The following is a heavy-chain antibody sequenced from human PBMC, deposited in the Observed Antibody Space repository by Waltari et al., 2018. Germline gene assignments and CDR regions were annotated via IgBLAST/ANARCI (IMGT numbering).Heavy chain of an antibody. CDR3: ASYGDYWYFDL. Sequence: QVQLVESGGGVVQPGRSLRLSCAASGFTFSSYAMHWVRQAPGKGLEWVAVISYDGSNKYYADSVKGRFTISRDNAKNSLYLQMNSLRAEDTAVYYCASYGDYWYFDLWGRGTLVTVSS. J-gene: IGHJ2*01. D-gene: IGHD4-17*01. CDR1: GFTFSSYA. V-gene: IGHV3-30-3*01. CDR2: ISYDGSNK.